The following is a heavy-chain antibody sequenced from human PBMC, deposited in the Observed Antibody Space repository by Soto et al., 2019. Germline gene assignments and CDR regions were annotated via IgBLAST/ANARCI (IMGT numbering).Heavy chain of an antibody. CDR3: ARVRRDGANPFYYYYYGMDV. CDR1: GGTFSSYA. CDR2: IIPIFGTA. J-gene: IGHJ6*02. V-gene: IGHV1-69*13. D-gene: IGHD1-26*01. Sequence: SVKVSCKASGGTFSSYAISWVRQAPGQGLEWMGGIIPIFGTANYAQKFQCRATITADESTSTAYMELSSLRSEDTAVYYCARVRRDGANPFYYYYYGMDVWG.